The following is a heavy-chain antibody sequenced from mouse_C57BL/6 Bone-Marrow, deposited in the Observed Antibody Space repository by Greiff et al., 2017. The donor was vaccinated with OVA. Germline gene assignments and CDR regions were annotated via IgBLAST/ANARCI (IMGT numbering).Heavy chain of an antibody. Sequence: VQLQQPGAELVRPGSSVKLSCKASGYTFTSYWMHWVKQRPIQGLEWIGNIDPSDSETHYNQKFKDKATLTVDKSSSTAYMQLSNLSSEDSSVSYCARNGTPCCYFDVWGTGTTVTVSS. J-gene: IGHJ1*03. CDR1: GYTFTSYW. D-gene: IGHD2-1*01. CDR2: IDPSDSET. CDR3: ARNGTPCCYFDV. V-gene: IGHV1-52*01.